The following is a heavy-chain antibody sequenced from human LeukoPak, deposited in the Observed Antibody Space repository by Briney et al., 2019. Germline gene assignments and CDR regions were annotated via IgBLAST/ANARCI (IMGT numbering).Heavy chain of an antibody. V-gene: IGHV4-59*04. J-gene: IGHJ6*03. D-gene: IGHD3-10*01. Sequence: SETLSLTCTVSGGSISSYYWSWIRQPPGRGLEWIGYIYYSGSTYYNPSLKRRVTISVDTSKNQFSLKLSSVTAADTAVYYCARQAMVRDVYYYYYYMDVWGKGTTVTISS. CDR1: GGSISSYY. CDR2: IYYSGST. CDR3: ARQAMVRDVYYYYYYMDV.